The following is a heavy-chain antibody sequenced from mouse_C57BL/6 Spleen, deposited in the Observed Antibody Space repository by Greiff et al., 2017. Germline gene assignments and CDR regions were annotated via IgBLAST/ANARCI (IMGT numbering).Heavy chain of an antibody. CDR2: IYPGSGNT. V-gene: IGHV1-76*01. Sequence: QVQLQQSGAELVRPGASVKLFCQASGYPFTDHHINWVKQRPGQGLEWIARIYPGSGNTYYNEKFKGKATLTAEKASSTAYMQLSSRTSEDSAVYFCARGGFSTTVVESAWFAYWGQGTLVTVSA. J-gene: IGHJ3*01. D-gene: IGHD1-1*01. CDR1: GYPFTDHH. CDR3: ARGGFSTTVVESAWFAY.